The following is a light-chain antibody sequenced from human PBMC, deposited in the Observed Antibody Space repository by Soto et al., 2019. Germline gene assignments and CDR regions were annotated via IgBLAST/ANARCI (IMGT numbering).Light chain of an antibody. Sequence: QSALTQPPSASGSPGQSVTISCTGTSSDVGGYNYVSWYQRHPGKVPKLIIYEVNKRPSGVPDRFSGSKSGNTASLTVSGLQVEDEADYYCTSYAGGNNVFGTGTKLTVL. CDR3: TSYAGGNNV. J-gene: IGLJ1*01. CDR1: SSDVGGYNY. V-gene: IGLV2-8*01. CDR2: EVN.